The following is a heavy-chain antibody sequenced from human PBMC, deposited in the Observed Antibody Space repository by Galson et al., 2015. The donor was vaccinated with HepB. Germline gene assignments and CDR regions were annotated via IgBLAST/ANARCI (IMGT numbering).Heavy chain of an antibody. V-gene: IGHV4-30-4*01. D-gene: IGHD3-10*01. J-gene: IGHJ4*02. CDR1: GGSISSGDYY. CDR3: ARERAHYYGSGSYRIFDY. Sequence: TLSLTCTVSGGSISSGDYYWSWIRQPPGKGLEWIGYIYNSGFTDYNPSLKSRVTISLDTSKNQFSLKLTSVTAADTAVYYCARERAHYYGSGSYRIFDYWGQGTLVTVSS. CDR2: IYNSGFT.